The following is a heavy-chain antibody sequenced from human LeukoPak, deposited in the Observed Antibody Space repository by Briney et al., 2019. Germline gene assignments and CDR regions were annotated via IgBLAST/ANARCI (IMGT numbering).Heavy chain of an antibody. CDR1: GFTSNGYW. CDR2: IKEDGSAQ. J-gene: IGHJ3*02. V-gene: IGHV3-7*03. CDR3: ARVFNDAFDI. Sequence: GGSLRLSCAASGFTSNGYWMSWVRQAPGKGLEWVANIKEDGSAQYYVGSVKGRFTISRDNSKNTLYLQMNSLRAEDTAVYYCARVFNDAFDIWGQGTMVTVSS.